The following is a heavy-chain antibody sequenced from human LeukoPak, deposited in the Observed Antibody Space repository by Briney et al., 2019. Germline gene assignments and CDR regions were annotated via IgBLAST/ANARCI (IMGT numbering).Heavy chain of an antibody. CDR1: GYTFTSYG. Sequence: ASVKVSCKASGYTFTSYGISWVRQAPGQGLEWMGWMSTNSANSGYAQKFLGRATMTGDSSMSTAYLGLSSLRSEDTAVYYCARGGFIYGYSYFDYWGQGTLVTVSS. CDR3: ARGGFIYGYSYFDY. D-gene: IGHD5-18*01. CDR2: MSTNSANS. J-gene: IGHJ4*02. V-gene: IGHV1-8*02.